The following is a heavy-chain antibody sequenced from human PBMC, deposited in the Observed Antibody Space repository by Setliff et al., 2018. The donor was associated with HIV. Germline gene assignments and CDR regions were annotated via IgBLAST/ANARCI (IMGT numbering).Heavy chain of an antibody. Sequence: SQTLSLTCTVSGGSIVRYYWGWIRQPPGKGLEWIGSIPFSGSTWYTQSLKSRVTIWVDTSKNQFSLKVNSVTAADTAVYYCVRPSLGIGGGSIFSNWGQGTLVTVSS. D-gene: IGHD3-3*01. V-gene: IGHV4-39*01. CDR3: VRPSLGIGGGSIFSN. J-gene: IGHJ4*02. CDR2: IPFSGST. CDR1: GGSIVRYY.